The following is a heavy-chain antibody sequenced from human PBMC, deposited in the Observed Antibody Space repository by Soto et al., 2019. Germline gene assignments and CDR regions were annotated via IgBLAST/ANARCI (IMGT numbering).Heavy chain of an antibody. CDR3: AREGGSLNWFDP. V-gene: IGHV3-48*02. Sequence: EVQLVESGGGLVQPGGSLRLSCAASGFTFSSYSMNWVRQAPGKGLEWVSYISSSSRTIYYADSVKGRFTISRDNAKNSLYQQMNSLRDEATAVYYCAREGGSLNWFDPWGQGTLVTVSS. J-gene: IGHJ5*02. CDR1: GFTFSSYS. CDR2: ISSSSRTI. D-gene: IGHD1-26*01.